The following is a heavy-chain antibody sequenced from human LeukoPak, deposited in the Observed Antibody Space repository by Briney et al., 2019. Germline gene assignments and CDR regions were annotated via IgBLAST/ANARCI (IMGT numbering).Heavy chain of an antibody. CDR3: AGADIIVAGSYYMDV. CDR1: GDSVSSNSAA. CDR2: TYYRSKWYN. D-gene: IGHD2-2*01. J-gene: IGHJ6*03. Sequence: SQTLSLTCAISGDSVSSNSAAWNWVRQSPSRGLEWLGRTYYRSKWYNDYAVSVKSRITINPDTSKSQFSLQLNSVTPEDTAVYYCAGADIIVAGSYYMDVWGNGTTVTVSS. V-gene: IGHV6-1*01.